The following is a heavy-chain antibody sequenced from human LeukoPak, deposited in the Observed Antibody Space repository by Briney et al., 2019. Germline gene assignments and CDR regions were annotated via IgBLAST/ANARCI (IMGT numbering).Heavy chain of an antibody. V-gene: IGHV3-9*01. CDR3: ASPSGYYALDAFDI. D-gene: IGHD3-3*01. J-gene: IGHJ3*02. CDR1: GFTFDDYA. CDR2: ISWNSGSI. Sequence: GGSLRLSCAASGFTFDDYAMHWVRQAPRKGLEWVSGISWNSGSIGYADSVKGRFTISRDNAKNSLYLQMNSLRAEDTAVYYCASPSGYYALDAFDIWGQGTMVTVSS.